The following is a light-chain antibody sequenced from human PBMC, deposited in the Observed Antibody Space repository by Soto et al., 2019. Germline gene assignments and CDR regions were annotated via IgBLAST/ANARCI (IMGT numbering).Light chain of an antibody. CDR1: QSIRSN. Sequence: DTQMTQSPSSLSASVGDRVTITYRASQSIRSNLNWYQQKSGKAPKHLIYSASSLRSGVPSRFSGSGSGTDFSLTISSLQPEDLATYYCQQYNSYPHTFGGGTKVDIK. CDR3: QQYNSYPHT. V-gene: IGKV1-16*01. J-gene: IGKJ4*01. CDR2: SAS.